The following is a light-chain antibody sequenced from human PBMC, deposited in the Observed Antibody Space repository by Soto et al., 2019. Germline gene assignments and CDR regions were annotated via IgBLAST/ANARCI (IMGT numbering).Light chain of an antibody. CDR2: GAS. Sequence: EIVLTQSPGTLSLSPGERATLSCRASQSVSSSYLVWYQQKPGQAPRLLIYGASSRATGIPDRFSGSGSGIDFTLTISRLEAEDFDVYSCQQYCSSPAYTFGQGSK. J-gene: IGKJ2*01. CDR1: QSVSSSY. V-gene: IGKV3-20*01. CDR3: QQYCSSPAYT.